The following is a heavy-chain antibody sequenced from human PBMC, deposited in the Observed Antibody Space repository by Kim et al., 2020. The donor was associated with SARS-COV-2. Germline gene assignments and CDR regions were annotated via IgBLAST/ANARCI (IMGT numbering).Heavy chain of an antibody. CDR3: ARGFQGDGMDV. CDR2: ISAYNGNT. D-gene: IGHD3-16*01. V-gene: IGHV1-18*04. Sequence: ASVKVSSRASGYTSTDYHITWVRQAPGQGLEWVAWISAYNGNTNYAQKVQGRVTITTDTSASTAYMELRSLRSDDTAVYYCARGFQGDGMDVWGQGTTVKVS. CDR1: GYTSTDYH. J-gene: IGHJ6*02.